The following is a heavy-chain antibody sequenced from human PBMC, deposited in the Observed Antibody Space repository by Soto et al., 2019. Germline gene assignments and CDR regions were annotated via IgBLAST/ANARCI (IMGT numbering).Heavy chain of an antibody. CDR3: ATEREGTVTLLRRLDPGAFDV. CDR2: IKSKSQGGTA. CDR1: AFTFTNAW. Sequence: QLVESGGGLVKPGGSLRLSCAASAFTFTNAWMNWVRQAPGKGLEWVGRIKSKSQGGTADYAAPVKGRFAISRDDSKNTLYLQMNRPQTAHTPASFCATEREGTVTLLRRLDPGAFDVLGLGTMVTVTS. D-gene: IGHD3-10*01. J-gene: IGHJ3*01. V-gene: IGHV3-15*07.